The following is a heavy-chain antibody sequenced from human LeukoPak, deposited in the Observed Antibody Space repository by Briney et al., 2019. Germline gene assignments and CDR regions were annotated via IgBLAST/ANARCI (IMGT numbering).Heavy chain of an antibody. J-gene: IGHJ4*02. D-gene: IGHD3-22*01. V-gene: IGHV3-53*01. CDR2: IYSGGST. CDR3: ASGHDSSGYYLNY. Sequence: PGGSLRLSCAASGFTVSSNYMSWVRQAPGKGLEWVSVIYSGGSTYYADSVKGRFTISRDNSKNTLYLQMNSLRAEDTALYYCASGHDSSGYYLNYWGQGTLVTVSS. CDR1: GFTVSSNY.